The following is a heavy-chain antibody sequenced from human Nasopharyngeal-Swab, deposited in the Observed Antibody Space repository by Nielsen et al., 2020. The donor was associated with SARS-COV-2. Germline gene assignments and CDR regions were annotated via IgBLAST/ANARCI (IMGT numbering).Heavy chain of an antibody. CDR2: IWYDGSNK. Sequence: GESLKISCAASGFTFSSYGMHWVRQAPGKGLEWVAVIWYDGSNKYYADSVKGRFTISRDNSKNTLYLQMNSLRAEDTAVYYCARENDYADEYYFDYWGQGTLVTASS. J-gene: IGHJ4*02. D-gene: IGHD4-17*01. V-gene: IGHV3-33*01. CDR3: ARENDYADEYYFDY. CDR1: GFTFSSYG.